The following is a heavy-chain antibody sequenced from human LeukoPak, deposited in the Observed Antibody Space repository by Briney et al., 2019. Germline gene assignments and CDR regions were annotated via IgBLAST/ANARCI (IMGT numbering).Heavy chain of an antibody. D-gene: IGHD1-26*01. CDR1: GFTFSNYA. CDR2: ISGNGAST. CDR3: AKRDVSPIGLTPMLDY. J-gene: IGHJ4*02. V-gene: IGHV3-23*01. Sequence: GGSLRLSCAASGFTFSNYAMSWVRQAPGKGLEWVSAISGNGASTSHAASVKGRFTISRDNSKNMLYLQMNGLRAEDTAVYYCAKRDVSPIGLTPMLDYWGQGTLVTVSS.